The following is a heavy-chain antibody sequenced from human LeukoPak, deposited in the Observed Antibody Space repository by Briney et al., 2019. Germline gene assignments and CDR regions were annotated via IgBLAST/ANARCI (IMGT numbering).Heavy chain of an antibody. CDR3: AREWDGGHDY. V-gene: IGHV4-34*01. Sequence: GLEWIGEINHSGSTNYNPSLKSRVTISVDTSKNQFSLKLSSVTAADTAVYYCAREWDGGHDYWGQGTLVTVSS. D-gene: IGHD1-26*01. J-gene: IGHJ4*02. CDR2: INHSGST.